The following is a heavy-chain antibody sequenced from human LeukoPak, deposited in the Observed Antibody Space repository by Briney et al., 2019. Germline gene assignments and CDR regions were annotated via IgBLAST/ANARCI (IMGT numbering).Heavy chain of an antibody. D-gene: IGHD5-24*01. CDR2: IIPIFGTA. Sequence: SVKVSCKASGGTFSSYAISWVRQAPGQGLEWMGGIIPIFGTANYAQKFQGRVTITTDESTSTAYMELSSLRSEDTAVYYCAREGDVYSFYDYWGQGTLVTVSS. CDR1: GGTFSSYA. CDR3: AREGDVYSFYDY. V-gene: IGHV1-69*05. J-gene: IGHJ4*02.